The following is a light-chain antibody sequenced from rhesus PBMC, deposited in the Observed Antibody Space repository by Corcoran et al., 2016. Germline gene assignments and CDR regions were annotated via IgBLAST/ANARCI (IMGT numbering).Light chain of an antibody. V-gene: IGKV1-21*01. CDR1: QGISSW. Sequence: DIQMTQSPSSLSASVGDRVTIPCRASQGISSWLAWYQQTPGKAPKVLIYQASSLQSGVPSRFSGSGYWTDLTFIISSLQPEDFATDYCQQYKSAPTFGQGTKVEI. J-gene: IGKJ1*01. CDR3: QQYKSAPT. CDR2: QAS.